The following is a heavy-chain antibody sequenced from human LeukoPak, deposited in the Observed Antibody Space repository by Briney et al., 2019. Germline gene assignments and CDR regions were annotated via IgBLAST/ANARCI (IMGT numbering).Heavy chain of an antibody. J-gene: IGHJ6*02. V-gene: IGHV5-51*01. CDR2: IYPGDSDT. CDR1: GYSFTSYW. D-gene: IGHD2-2*02. Sequence: GESLRISCKGSGYSFTSYWIGWVRQMPGKGLEWMGIIYPGDSDTRYSASFQGQVTISADKSIRTAYLQWSSLKASDTAMYYCAKGYCSSTSCYNDYYYYGMDVWGQGTTVTVSS. CDR3: AKGYCSSTSCYNDYYYYGMDV.